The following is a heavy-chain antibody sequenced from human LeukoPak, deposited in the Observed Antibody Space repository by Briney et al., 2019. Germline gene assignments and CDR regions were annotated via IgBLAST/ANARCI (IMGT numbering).Heavy chain of an antibody. D-gene: IGHD3-10*01. V-gene: IGHV4-31*03. CDR1: GGSISSGGYY. Sequence: PSQTLSLTCTVSGGSISSGGYYWSWIRQHPGKGLEWIVYIYYSGSTYYNPSLKSRVTISVDTSKNQFSLKLSSVTAADTAVYYCARDAGFGTSDAFDIRGQGTMVTVSS. J-gene: IGHJ3*02. CDR3: ARDAGFGTSDAFDI. CDR2: IYYSGST.